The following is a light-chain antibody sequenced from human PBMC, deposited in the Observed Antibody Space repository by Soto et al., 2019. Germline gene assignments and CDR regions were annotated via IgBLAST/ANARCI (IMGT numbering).Light chain of an antibody. CDR3: QSYDSSLSGWV. Sequence: QSVLTQPPSVSGAPGQRVTISCTGYNSNIGAGYDVHWYQQLPGTAPKLLIYGNSNRPSGVPDRFSASKSGTSASLAITGXXXXXXXXYYCQSYDSSLSGWVFGGGTKL. V-gene: IGLV1-40*01. J-gene: IGLJ3*02. CDR2: GNS. CDR1: NSNIGAGYD.